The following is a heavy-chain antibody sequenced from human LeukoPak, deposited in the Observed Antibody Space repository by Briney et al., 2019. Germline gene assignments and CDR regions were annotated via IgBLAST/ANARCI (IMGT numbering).Heavy chain of an antibody. CDR3: ATGPGYSGSGL. Sequence: GGSLRLSCAASGFIFSNAWMTWVRQAPGKGLEWVGRIKSKTDGGTTDYAAPVKGRFAISRDDSTNTLYLQMNSLKTEDTAVYYCATGPGYSGSGLWGQGALVTVSS. V-gene: IGHV3-15*01. CDR2: IKSKTDGGTT. J-gene: IGHJ4*02. D-gene: IGHD3-10*01. CDR1: GFIFSNAW.